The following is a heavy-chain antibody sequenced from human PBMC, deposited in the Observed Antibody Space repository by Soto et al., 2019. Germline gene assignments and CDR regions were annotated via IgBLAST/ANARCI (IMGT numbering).Heavy chain of an antibody. J-gene: IGHJ4*02. D-gene: IGHD1-26*01. Sequence: QVQLQESGPGLVKPSETLSLTCTASGGSISSYYWSWIRQPPGKGLEWIGYIYYSGSTNYNPALKSRVTIAVDTAKNHSSLKLGAVTAADTAVYYGTTEVVGANHREYWGQGTLDTVSS. V-gene: IGHV4-59*12. CDR3: TTEVVGANHREY. CDR1: GGSISSYY. CDR2: IYYSGST.